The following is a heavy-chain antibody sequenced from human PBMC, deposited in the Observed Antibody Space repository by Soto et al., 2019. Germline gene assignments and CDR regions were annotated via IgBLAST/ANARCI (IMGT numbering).Heavy chain of an antibody. CDR3: ARDPTPGVIAARPWRWFDP. J-gene: IGHJ5*02. CDR1: GFTFSSYS. V-gene: IGHV3-48*01. Sequence: QPGGSLRLSCAASGFTFSSYSMNWVRQAPGKGLEWVSYISSSSSTIYYADSVKGRFTISRDNAKNSLYLQMNSLRAEDTAVYYCARDPTPGVIAARPWRWFDPWGQGTLVTVSS. D-gene: IGHD6-6*01. CDR2: ISSSSSTI.